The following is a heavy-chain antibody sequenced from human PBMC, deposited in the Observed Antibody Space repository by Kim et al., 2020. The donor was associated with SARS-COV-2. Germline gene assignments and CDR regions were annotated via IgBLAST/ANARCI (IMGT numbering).Heavy chain of an antibody. V-gene: IGHV3-9*01. CDR3: AKGQSGYFLYYFDY. D-gene: IGHD3-3*01. Sequence: ADSVKGRFTISRDNAKNSLYLQMNSLRAEDTALYYCAKGQSGYFLYYFDYWGQGTLVTVSS. J-gene: IGHJ4*02.